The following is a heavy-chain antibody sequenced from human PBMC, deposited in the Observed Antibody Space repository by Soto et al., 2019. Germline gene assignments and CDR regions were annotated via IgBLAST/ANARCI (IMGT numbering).Heavy chain of an antibody. D-gene: IGHD2-8*01. CDR2: IYYSGST. CDR3: ARIGYCANGVCANFDY. Sequence: PSETLSLTCTVSGGSISSGDYYWSWIRQPPGKGLEWIGYIYYSGSTYYNPSLKSRVTISVDTSKNQFSLKLSSVTAADTAVYYCARIGYCANGVCANFDYWGQGTLVTVSS. J-gene: IGHJ4*02. CDR1: GGSISSGDYY. V-gene: IGHV4-30-4*01.